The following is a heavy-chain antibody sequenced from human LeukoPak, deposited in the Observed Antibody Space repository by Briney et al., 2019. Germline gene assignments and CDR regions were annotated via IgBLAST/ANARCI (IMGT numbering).Heavy chain of an antibody. CDR2: IHYSGST. J-gene: IGHJ3*02. Sequence: SETLSLTCTVSGGSISSSSYYWGWIRQPPGKGLEWIGSIHYSGSTYYSPSLKSRVTISVDTSKNQFSLKLSSVTAADTAVYYCARPTNYGDYLDAFDIWGQGTMVTVSS. V-gene: IGHV4-39*01. CDR3: ARPTNYGDYLDAFDI. CDR1: GGSISSSSYY. D-gene: IGHD4-17*01.